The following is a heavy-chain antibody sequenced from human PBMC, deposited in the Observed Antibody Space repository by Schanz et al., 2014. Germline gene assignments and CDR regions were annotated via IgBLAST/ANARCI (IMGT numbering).Heavy chain of an antibody. CDR2: INPNSGDT. V-gene: IGHV1-2*04. D-gene: IGHD2-21*01. J-gene: IGHJ4*02. Sequence: QGQLVQSGPEVKEPGASVKVSCKASGYTTFTDYYIHWVRQAPGQGLEWMGWINPNSGDTNYAQKFQGWVTMTRDTSTNTVYMELSSLRSEDTAVYYCARDRLECGAECYCGEVFAIWGQGTLVIVSS. CDR1: GYTTFTDYY. CDR3: ARDRLECGAECYCGEVFAI.